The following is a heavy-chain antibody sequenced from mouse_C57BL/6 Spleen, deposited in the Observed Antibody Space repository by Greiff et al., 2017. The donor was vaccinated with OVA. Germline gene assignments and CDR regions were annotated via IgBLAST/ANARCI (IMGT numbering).Heavy chain of an antibody. Sequence: VQLQQSGPELVKPGASVKISCKASGYAFSSSWMNWVKQRPGKGLEWIGRIYPGDGDTNYNGKFKGKATLTADKSSSTAYMQLSSLTSEDSAVYFCARPLITTVVADWYFDVWGTGTTVTVSS. CDR3: ARPLITTVVADWYFDV. J-gene: IGHJ1*03. CDR2: IYPGDGDT. D-gene: IGHD1-1*01. V-gene: IGHV1-82*01. CDR1: GYAFSSSW.